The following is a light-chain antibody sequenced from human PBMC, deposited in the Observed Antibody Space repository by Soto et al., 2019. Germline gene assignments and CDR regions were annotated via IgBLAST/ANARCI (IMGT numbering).Light chain of an antibody. CDR3: SSYTSSSTHV. Sequence: QSVLTQPASVSGSPGQSIAISCTGTSSDVGDYDYVSWYQQLPGKAPKLMIYDVNNRPSGASNHFSGSKSGNTASMTISELQAEDEADYYCSSYTSSSTHVFGTGTKVTVL. CDR1: SSDVGDYDY. CDR2: DVN. J-gene: IGLJ1*01. V-gene: IGLV2-14*03.